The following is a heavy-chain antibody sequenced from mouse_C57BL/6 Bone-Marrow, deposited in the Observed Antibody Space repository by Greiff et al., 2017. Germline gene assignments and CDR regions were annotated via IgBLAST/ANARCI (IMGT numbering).Heavy chain of an antibody. Sequence: VKVVESGAELVKPGASVKISCKASGYAFSSYWMNWVKQRPGKGLEWIGQIYPGDGDTNYNGKFKGKATLTADKSSSTAYMQLSSLTSEDSAVYFCARKDSNYPFAYWGQGTLVTVSA. V-gene: IGHV1-80*01. D-gene: IGHD2-5*01. J-gene: IGHJ3*01. CDR3: ARKDSNYPFAY. CDR2: IYPGDGDT. CDR1: GYAFSSYW.